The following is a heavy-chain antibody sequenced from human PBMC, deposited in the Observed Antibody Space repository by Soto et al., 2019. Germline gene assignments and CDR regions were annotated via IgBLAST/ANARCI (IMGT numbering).Heavy chain of an antibody. CDR2: IYYSGST. D-gene: IGHD3-16*02. Sequence: QLQLQESGPGLLTPSETLSLTCTVSGGSISNSNYYWGWIRQPPGKGLEWIGSIYYSGSTYYNPYLKSRVTISVDTSKNQFSLKLRSVTAADTAVYYCARQIYDFVWGTYRPFYFDYWGQGTLVTVSS. CDR3: ARQIYDFVWGTYRPFYFDY. V-gene: IGHV4-39*01. J-gene: IGHJ4*02. CDR1: GGSISNSNYY.